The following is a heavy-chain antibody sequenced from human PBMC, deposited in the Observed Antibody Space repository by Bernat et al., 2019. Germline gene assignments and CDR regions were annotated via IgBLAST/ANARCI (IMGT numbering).Heavy chain of an antibody. J-gene: IGHJ6*02. CDR3: ARGPVTHLYYYYGMDV. Sequence: EVQLVESGGGLVQPGGSLRLSCAASGFTFSSYWMSWVRQAPGKGLEWVANIKQDGSKKYYVDSVKGRFTISRDNAKNSLYLQMNSLRAEDTAVYYCARGPVTHLYYYYGMDVWGQGTTVTVSS. V-gene: IGHV3-7*03. CDR1: GFTFSSYW. CDR2: IKQDGSKK. D-gene: IGHD4-11*01.